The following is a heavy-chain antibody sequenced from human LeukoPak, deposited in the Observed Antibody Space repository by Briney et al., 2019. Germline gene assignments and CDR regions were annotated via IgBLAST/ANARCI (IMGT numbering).Heavy chain of an antibody. J-gene: IGHJ4*02. CDR2: IRYDGHNK. CDR3: AKSQNYYDNSGYYYLDY. V-gene: IGHV3-30*02. CDR1: GISFSSFG. Sequence: PGGSLRLSCAASGISFSSFGMHWVRQAPGKGLEWVTFIRYDGHNKYYADSVKGRFTISRDNSKNTLYLRMNSLRPEDTAVYYCAKSQNYYDNSGYYYLDYWGQGNLVTVSS. D-gene: IGHD3-22*01.